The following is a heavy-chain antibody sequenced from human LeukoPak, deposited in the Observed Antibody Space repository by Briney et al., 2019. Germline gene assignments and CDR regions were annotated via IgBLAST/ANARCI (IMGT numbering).Heavy chain of an antibody. J-gene: IGHJ3*02. CDR2: STSSTTI. D-gene: IGHD6-13*01. V-gene: IGHV3-48*01. Sequence: STSSTTIYYAHSVRRRFTISRDNAKNSLYLQMNSQRAEDTAVYYCARDNQQLVPNDAFDIWGQGTMVTVSS. CDR3: ARDNQQLVPNDAFDI.